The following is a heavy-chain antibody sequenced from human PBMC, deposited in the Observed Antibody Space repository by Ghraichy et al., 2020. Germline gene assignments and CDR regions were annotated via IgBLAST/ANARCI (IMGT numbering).Heavy chain of an antibody. Sequence: SETLSLTCTVSGGSISSYYWSWIRQPAGKGLEWIGRIYTSGSTNYNPSLKSRVTMSVDTSKNQFSLKLSSVTAADTAVYYCARDGGYYNSGSYYNYWGQGTLVTVSS. CDR1: GGSISSYY. V-gene: IGHV4-4*07. CDR3: ARDGGYYNSGSYYNY. D-gene: IGHD3-10*01. J-gene: IGHJ4*02. CDR2: IYTSGST.